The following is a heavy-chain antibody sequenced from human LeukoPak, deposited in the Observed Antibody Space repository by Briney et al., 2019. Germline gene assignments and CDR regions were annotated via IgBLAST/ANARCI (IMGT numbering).Heavy chain of an antibody. J-gene: IGHJ4*02. Sequence: SETLSLTCTISGDSLSGYSWSWLRQPAGKGLEWIGHVYRSGCTEYNLPLQGRVTMSIETSKSQFSLKLNSVTAADTAAYYCARVHIVTGTYFDSWGEGALVTVSS. CDR3: ARVHIVTGTYFDS. CDR1: GDSLSGYS. D-gene: IGHD3-10*01. CDR2: VYRSGCT. V-gene: IGHV4-4*07.